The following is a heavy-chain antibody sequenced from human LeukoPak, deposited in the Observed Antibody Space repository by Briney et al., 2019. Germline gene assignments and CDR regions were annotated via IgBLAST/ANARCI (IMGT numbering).Heavy chain of an antibody. CDR2: IYHSGST. Sequence: PSETPSLTCAVSGYSISSGYYWGWIRQPPGKGLEWIGSIYHSGSTYYNPSLKSRVTISVDTSKNQFSLKLSSVTAADTAVYYCARAPPGYFDYWGQGTLVTVSS. D-gene: IGHD1-14*01. V-gene: IGHV4-38-2*01. CDR3: ARAPPGYFDY. CDR1: GYSISSGYY. J-gene: IGHJ4*02.